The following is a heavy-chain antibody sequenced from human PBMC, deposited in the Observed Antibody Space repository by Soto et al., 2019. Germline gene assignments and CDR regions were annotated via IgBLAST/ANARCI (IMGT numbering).Heavy chain of an antibody. Sequence: SGGGVVQPGGSLRLSCVVSGFSFTKYGMHWVRQAPGKGLEWVAVIWYDGSDTKYADSVKGRFTISRDDSKNTVSLQMDSLSVEDTAVYYCVGSGTYDLDYWGQGSLVTVSS. J-gene: IGHJ4*02. V-gene: IGHV3-33*01. CDR3: VGSGTYDLDY. D-gene: IGHD3-10*01. CDR2: IWYDGSDT. CDR1: GFSFTKYG.